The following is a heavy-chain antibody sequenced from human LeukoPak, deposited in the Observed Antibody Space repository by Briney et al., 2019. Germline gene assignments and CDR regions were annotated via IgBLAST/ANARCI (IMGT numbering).Heavy chain of an antibody. Sequence: SETLSLTCAVYGGSFSGYYWSWIRQPPGKGLEWIGEINHSGSTNYNPSLKSRVTISVDTSKNQFSLKLSSVTAADTAVYYCARGRASELLWSGAMKGDLDYWGQGTLVTVSS. CDR2: INHSGST. V-gene: IGHV4-34*01. CDR1: GGSFSGYY. J-gene: IGHJ4*02. CDR3: ARGRASELLWSGAMKGDLDY. D-gene: IGHD3-10*01.